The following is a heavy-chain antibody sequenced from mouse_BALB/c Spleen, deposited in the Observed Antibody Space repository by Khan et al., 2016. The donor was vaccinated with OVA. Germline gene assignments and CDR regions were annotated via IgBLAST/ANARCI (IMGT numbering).Heavy chain of an antibody. CDR3: ARSNGNYWFAY. CDR1: GYTLTNYG. V-gene: IGHV9-1*02. J-gene: IGHJ3*01. D-gene: IGHD2-1*01. Sequence: QIQLVQSGPELKKPGETVKISCKASGYTLTNYGMNWVKQAPGKGLKWMGWINTYTGEPTFADDFKGRFAFSLETSASTAYLQINNLKNEDMATYFCARSNGNYWFAYWGQGTLVTVSA. CDR2: INTYTGEP.